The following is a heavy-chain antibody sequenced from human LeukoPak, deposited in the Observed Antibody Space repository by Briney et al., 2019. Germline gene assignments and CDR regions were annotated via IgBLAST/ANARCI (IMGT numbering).Heavy chain of an antibody. J-gene: IGHJ6*03. CDR3: ARERITMIVVVTGYYYYMDV. V-gene: IGHV4-34*01. CDR1: GGSFSGYY. Sequence: PSETLSLTCAVYGGSFSGYYLSWIRQPPGKGLEWIGEINHSGSTNYNPSLKSRVTISVDTSKNQFSLKLSSVTAADTAVYYCARERITMIVVVTGYYYYMDVWGKGTTVTVSS. CDR2: INHSGST. D-gene: IGHD3-22*01.